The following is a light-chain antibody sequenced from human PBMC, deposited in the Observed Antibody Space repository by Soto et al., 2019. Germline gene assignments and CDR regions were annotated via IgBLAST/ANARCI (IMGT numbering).Light chain of an antibody. CDR1: SSDIGGYDY. CDR2: EVR. Sequence: QSALTQPASVSGSRGQSITISCTGTSSDIGGYDYVSWYQQRPGKAPKLMIYEVRYRPSGVSNRFSGSKSGNTASLTISGLQAEDEADYYCCSYTRTSNHYFFGSGTKLTAL. J-gene: IGLJ1*01. V-gene: IGLV2-14*01. CDR3: CSYTRTSNHYF.